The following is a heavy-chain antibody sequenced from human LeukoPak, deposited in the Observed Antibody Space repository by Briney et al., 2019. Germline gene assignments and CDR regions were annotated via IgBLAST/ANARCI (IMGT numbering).Heavy chain of an antibody. J-gene: IGHJ6*03. CDR3: ARDLSSYSTYYYYYYMDV. Sequence: GGSLRLSCAASGFTFSSYSMNWVRQAPGKGLEWVSSISSSSSYIYYADSVKGRFTISRDNAKTSLYLQMNSLRAEDTAVYYCARDLSSYSTYYYYYYMDVWGKGTTVTVSS. CDR2: ISSSSSYI. D-gene: IGHD4-11*01. V-gene: IGHV3-21*01. CDR1: GFTFSSYS.